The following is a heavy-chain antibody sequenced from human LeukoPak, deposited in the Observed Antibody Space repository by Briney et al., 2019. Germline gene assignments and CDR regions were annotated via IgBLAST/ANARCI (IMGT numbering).Heavy chain of an antibody. CDR3: TRDRGFCTGATCHPNDY. V-gene: IGHV3-21*01. CDR2: ITSTSFI. J-gene: IGHJ4*02. Sequence: GGCLRLSCAASGFTFSSYGMNWVRQPRRKGLEWVSSITSTSFIYFADSVKGRFTIARDNAKNSLYLQVNSLRAEDTAVYYCTRDRGFCTGATCHPNDYWGQGTLVTVSS. CDR1: GFTFSSYG. D-gene: IGHD2-8*02.